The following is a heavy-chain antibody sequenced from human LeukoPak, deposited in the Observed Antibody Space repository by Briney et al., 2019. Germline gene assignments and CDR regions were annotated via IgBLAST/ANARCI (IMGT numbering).Heavy chain of an antibody. V-gene: IGHV3-21*01. CDR1: EFTFSTYS. Sequence: PGGSLRLSCAASEFTFSTYSMNWVRQAPGKGLEWVSSISSSSSYIYYADSVEGRFTISRDNAKNSLYLQMNSLRGEDTAVYYCARVSGFRSGWYENYYYYMDVWGKGTTVTVSS. CDR2: ISSSSSYI. CDR3: ARVSGFRSGWYENYYYYMDV. J-gene: IGHJ6*03. D-gene: IGHD6-19*01.